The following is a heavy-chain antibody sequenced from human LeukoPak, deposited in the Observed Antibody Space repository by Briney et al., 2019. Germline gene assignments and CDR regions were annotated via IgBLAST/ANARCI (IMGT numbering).Heavy chain of an antibody. J-gene: IGHJ4*02. D-gene: IGHD1-7*01. CDR2: IYYSGST. Sequence: KPSETLSLTCTVSGGSISSSSYYWGWIRQPPGKGLEWIGSIYYSGSTYYNPSLKSRVTISVDTSKNQFSLKLSSVTAADTAVYYCARVMPASNSLDYWGQGTLVTVSS. V-gene: IGHV4-39*07. CDR3: ARVMPASNSLDY. CDR1: GGSISSSSYY.